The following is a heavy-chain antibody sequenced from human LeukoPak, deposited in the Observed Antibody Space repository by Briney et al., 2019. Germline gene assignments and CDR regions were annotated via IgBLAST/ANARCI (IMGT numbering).Heavy chain of an antibody. Sequence: GASVKVSCKASGYTFTSYGISWVRQAPGQGLEWMGWISAYNGNTNYAQKLQGRVTMTTDTSTSTAYMELRSLRSDDTAVYYCARDRNYYGSGSYENYYGMDVWGQGTTVTVSS. V-gene: IGHV1-18*01. CDR3: ARDRNYYGSGSYENYYGMDV. D-gene: IGHD3-10*01. CDR2: ISAYNGNT. J-gene: IGHJ6*02. CDR1: GYTFTSYG.